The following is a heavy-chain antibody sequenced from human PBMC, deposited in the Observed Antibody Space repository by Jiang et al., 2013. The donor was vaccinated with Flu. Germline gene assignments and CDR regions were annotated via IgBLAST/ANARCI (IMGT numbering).Heavy chain of an antibody. V-gene: IGHV4-59*01. CDR1: GDSISAYY. D-gene: IGHD6-19*01. Sequence: GPGLVKPSETLSLTCIVSGDSISAYYWSWVRQPPGKGLEWIGYIHYSGTTTYNPSLASRVTISLDTSNNQFSLKLTSVTAADTAVYYCARDIGGSYATGWYSAFDVWGQGTMVTV. CDR2: IHYSGTT. J-gene: IGHJ3*01. CDR3: ARDIGGSYATGWYSAFDV.